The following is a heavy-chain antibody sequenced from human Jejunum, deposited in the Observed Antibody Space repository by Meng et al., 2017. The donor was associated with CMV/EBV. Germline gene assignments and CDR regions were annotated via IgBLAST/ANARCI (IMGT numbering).Heavy chain of an antibody. CDR3: VGLPKSGHWHFDL. D-gene: IGHD1-26*01. CDR2: ISSSGYSI. V-gene: IGHV3-11*04. J-gene: IGHJ2*01. CDR1: GFTFSEFY. Sequence: CAASGFTFSEFYMSWIRQAPGKGLEWVSYISSSGYSIYYAESVKGRFTISRDNAKNSLYLQMNSLRAEDTAVYYCVGLPKSGHWHFDLWGRGTLVTVSS.